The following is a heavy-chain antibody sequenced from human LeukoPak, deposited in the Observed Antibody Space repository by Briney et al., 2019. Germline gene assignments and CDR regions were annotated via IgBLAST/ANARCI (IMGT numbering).Heavy chain of an antibody. CDR1: GGSISSYY. D-gene: IGHD3-22*01. J-gene: IGHJ4*02. V-gene: IGHV4-59*01. CDR3: ARGFSAYYYDSSGYYCDY. CDR2: IYYSGST. Sequence: SETLSLTCTVSGGSISSYYWSWLRQPPGKGLEWIGYIYYSGSTNYNPSLKSRVTISVDTSKNQFSLKLSSVTAADTAVYYCARGFSAYYYDSSGYYCDYWGQGTLVTVSS.